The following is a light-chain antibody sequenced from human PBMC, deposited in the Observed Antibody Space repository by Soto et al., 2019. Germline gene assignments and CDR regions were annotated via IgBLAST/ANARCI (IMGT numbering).Light chain of an antibody. CDR2: AAS. CDR1: QGISSN. Sequence: DIQLTQSPSFLSTSIGDRVTITCRASQGISSNLAWYKQKPGKAPKLLIYAASTLQSGVPTRFSGSGSGTEFTLTISSLQPEDFASYYCQQLNSYPLTFGGGTKVEI. CDR3: QQLNSYPLT. V-gene: IGKV1-9*01. J-gene: IGKJ4*01.